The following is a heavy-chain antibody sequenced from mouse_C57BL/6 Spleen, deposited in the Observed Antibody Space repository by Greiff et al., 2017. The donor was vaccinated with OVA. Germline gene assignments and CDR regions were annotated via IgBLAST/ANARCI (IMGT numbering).Heavy chain of an antibody. D-gene: IGHD2-1*01. CDR3: ARHHYYSFAY. V-gene: IGHV5-9*01. CDR2: ISGGGGNT. Sequence: EVKLVESGGGLVKPGGSLKLSCAASGFTFSSYTMSWVRQTPEKRLEWVATISGGGGNTYYPDSVKGRFTISRDNAKNTLYLQMSSLRSEDTALYYCARHHYYSFAYWGQGTLVTVSA. CDR1: GFTFSSYT. J-gene: IGHJ3*01.